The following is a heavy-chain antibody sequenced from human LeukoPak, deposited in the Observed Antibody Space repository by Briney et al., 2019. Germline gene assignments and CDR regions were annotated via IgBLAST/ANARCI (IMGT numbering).Heavy chain of an antibody. D-gene: IGHD2-2*01. CDR3: ARAPDCSSTSCYFDY. V-gene: IGHV4-59*11. CDR1: GGSISSHY. Sequence: SETLSLTCTVSGGSISSHYWSWIRQPPGKGLEWIGHIYYRGNSNYNPSLRSRVTMSVDTATSQVSLKLSSVTAADTAVYYCARAPDCSSTSCYFDYWGQGTLVTVSS. CDR2: IYYRGNS. J-gene: IGHJ4*02.